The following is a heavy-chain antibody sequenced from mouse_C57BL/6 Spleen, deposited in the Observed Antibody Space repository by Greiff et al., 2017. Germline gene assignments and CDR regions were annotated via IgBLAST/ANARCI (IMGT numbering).Heavy chain of an antibody. CDR3: ARDSLRDWYFDV. CDR2: ISDGGSYT. V-gene: IGHV5-4*01. CDR1: GFTFSSYA. J-gene: IGHJ1*03. Sequence: EVKLMESGGGLVKPGGSLKLSCAASGFTFSSYAMSWVRQTPEKRLEWVATISDGGSYTYYPDNVKGRFTISRDNAKNNLYLQMSHLKSEDTAMYYCARDSLRDWYFDVWGTGTTVTVSS.